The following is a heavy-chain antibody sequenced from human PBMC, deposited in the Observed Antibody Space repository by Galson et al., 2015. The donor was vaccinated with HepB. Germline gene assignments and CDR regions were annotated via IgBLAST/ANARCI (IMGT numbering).Heavy chain of an antibody. Sequence: SVKVSCKVSGYTLTELSMHWVRQAPGKGLEWMGGFDPEDGETIYAQKFQGRVTMTEDTSTDTAYMELSSLRSEDTAVYYCATAGRDCGGDCYFDYFDYWGQGTLVTVSS. V-gene: IGHV1-24*01. CDR2: FDPEDGET. CDR1: GYTLTELS. D-gene: IGHD2-21*02. CDR3: ATAGRDCGGDCYFDYFDY. J-gene: IGHJ4*02.